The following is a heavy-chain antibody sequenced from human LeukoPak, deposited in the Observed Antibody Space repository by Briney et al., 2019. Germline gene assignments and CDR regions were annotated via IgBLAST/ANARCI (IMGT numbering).Heavy chain of an antibody. Sequence: GGSLRLSCAASVFTLYDYAMHWVRQAPGKGLEWVSLISGDGGSTYYADSVKGRFTISRDNSKNSLYLQMNSLRTEDTALYYCAKDGAGSPDSSGLTRYYYYYYGMDVWGQGTRVTVSS. CDR1: VFTLYDYA. V-gene: IGHV3-43*02. CDR2: ISGDGGST. D-gene: IGHD3-22*01. CDR3: AKDGAGSPDSSGLTRYYYYYYGMDV. J-gene: IGHJ6*02.